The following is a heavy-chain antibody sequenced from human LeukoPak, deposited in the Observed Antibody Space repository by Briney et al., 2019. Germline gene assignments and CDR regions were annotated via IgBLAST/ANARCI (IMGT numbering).Heavy chain of an antibody. J-gene: IGHJ5*02. Sequence: GGSLKLSCAASGFTFSGSAMHWVRQASGRGLEWVGLIRSKTNSYATAYAASVKGRFTISRDDSKNTAYLQMNSLKTEDKAVYYCTRRVVAAEGGDWFDPWGQGTLVTVSS. CDR1: GFTFSGSA. V-gene: IGHV3-73*01. D-gene: IGHD2-15*01. CDR2: IRSKTNSYAT. CDR3: TRRVVAAEGGDWFDP.